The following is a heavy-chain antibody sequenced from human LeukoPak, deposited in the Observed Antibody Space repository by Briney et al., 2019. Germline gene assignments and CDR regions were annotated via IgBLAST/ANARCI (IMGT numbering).Heavy chain of an antibody. CDR1: GGSISSYY. CDR3: ARETRISYSYFHY. CDR2: IYYSGST. V-gene: IGHV4-59*12. Sequence: SETLSLTCTVSGGSISSYYWSWIRQPPGKGLEWIGYIYYSGSTNYNPSLKGRVTISVDTSKNQFSLKLSSVTAADTAVYCCARETRISYSYFHYWGQGTLVTVSS. D-gene: IGHD5-18*01. J-gene: IGHJ4*02.